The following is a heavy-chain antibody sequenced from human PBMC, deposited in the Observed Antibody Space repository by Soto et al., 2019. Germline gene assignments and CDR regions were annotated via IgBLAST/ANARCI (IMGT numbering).Heavy chain of an antibody. Sequence: EPQLLESGGGLGHPGGSLRLSCAASGFTFSSYAMSWVRQAPGKGLEWGAAISGSGVSTYYADSVRGRSTISRDNSKKTVDLQMNSLRAEDTAVYYCAKFYCISIMCQVPAAKSTGGFEIWGQGTLVTVS. CDR1: GFTFSSYA. CDR2: ISGSGVST. J-gene: IGHJ3*02. D-gene: IGHD2-2*01. V-gene: IGHV3-23*01. CDR3: AKFYCISIMCQVPAAKSTGGFEI.